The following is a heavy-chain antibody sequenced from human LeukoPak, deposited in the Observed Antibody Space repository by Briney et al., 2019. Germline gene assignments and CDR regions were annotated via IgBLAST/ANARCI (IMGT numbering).Heavy chain of an antibody. Sequence: PGGSLRLSCAASGFTFSNFAMSWVHQAPGKGLECVSLISANGGATYYADSVKGRFTISRDNSKSTLYLQMNSLRADDTAVYYCAKASGSPYYFDYWGQGTLVTVSS. CDR3: AKASGSPYYFDY. J-gene: IGHJ4*02. V-gene: IGHV3-23*01. CDR1: GFTFSNFA. D-gene: IGHD3-10*01. CDR2: ISANGGAT.